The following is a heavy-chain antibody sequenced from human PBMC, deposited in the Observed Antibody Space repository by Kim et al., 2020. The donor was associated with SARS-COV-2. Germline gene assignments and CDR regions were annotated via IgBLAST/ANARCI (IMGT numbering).Heavy chain of an antibody. Sequence: GGSLRLSCAASGFTFSSYEMNWVRQAPGKGLEWVSYISSSGTTIYYADSVKGRFSVSRDNDKNSLYLQMNSLRAEDTAVYYCARGLAQWATPYYFDYWGQGTLVTVSS. V-gene: IGHV3-48*03. CDR3: ARGLAQWATPYYFDY. CDR2: ISSSGTTI. CDR1: GFTFSSYE. J-gene: IGHJ4*02. D-gene: IGHD1-26*01.